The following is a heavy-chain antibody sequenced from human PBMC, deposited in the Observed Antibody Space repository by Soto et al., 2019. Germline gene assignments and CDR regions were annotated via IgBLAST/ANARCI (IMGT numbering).Heavy chain of an antibody. CDR3: ARGRRVYCSSTSCSGLNYYYYMDV. D-gene: IGHD2-2*01. CDR1: GYTFTSYY. V-gene: IGHV1-46*03. J-gene: IGHJ6*03. Sequence: ASVKVSCKASGYTFTSYYMHWVRQAPGQGLEWMGIINPSGGSTSYAQKFQGRVTMTRDTSTSTVYMELSSLRSEDTAVYYCARGRRVYCSSTSCSGLNYYYYMDVWG. CDR2: INPSGGST.